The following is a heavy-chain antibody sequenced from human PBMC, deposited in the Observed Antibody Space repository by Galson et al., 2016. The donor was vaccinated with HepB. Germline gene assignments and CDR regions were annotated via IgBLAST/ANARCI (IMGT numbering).Heavy chain of an antibody. D-gene: IGHD6-19*01. V-gene: IGHV3-9*01. CDR1: GFTFDDYG. CDR2: ISWNSVGV. Sequence: SLRLSCAASGFTFDDYGMDWVRQAPGKGLEWVAGISWNSVGVGYADSVKGRLTISRDNAKNSLYLQMNSLREEDTALYYCARMVPLYSGGWYVRGDGWFDPWGQGTLVTVSS. J-gene: IGHJ5*02. CDR3: ARMVPLYSGGWYVRGDGWFDP.